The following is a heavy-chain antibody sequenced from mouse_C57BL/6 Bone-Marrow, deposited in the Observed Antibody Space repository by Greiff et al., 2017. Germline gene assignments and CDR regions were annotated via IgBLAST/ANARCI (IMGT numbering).Heavy chain of an antibody. CDR3: ARVLYDVYYVDIDV. Sequence: DVMLVESEGGLVQPGSSMTLSCTASGFTFSDYYMAWVRQVPEKGLEWVANINYDGSRTYYLDSLKSRFILSRDNDKNILYLHMSSLKYEDTVSYYCARVLYDVYYVDIDVWGPGTTVTVSS. D-gene: IGHD2-3*01. J-gene: IGHJ4*01. CDR1: GFTFSDYY. CDR2: INYDGSRT. V-gene: IGHV5-16*01.